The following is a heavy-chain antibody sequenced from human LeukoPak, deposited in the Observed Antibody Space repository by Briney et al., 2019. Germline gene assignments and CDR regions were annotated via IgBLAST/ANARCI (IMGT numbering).Heavy chain of an antibody. V-gene: IGHV5-51*01. CDR2: IFPGDSDT. D-gene: IGHD2-2*01. CDR1: GYSFTSYW. Sequence: GESLKISCKSSGYSFTSYWIGWVRQMPGKGLEWMGIIFPGDSDTKYSPSFQGQVTISVDRSISTAYLQWTSLKASDTAMYYCARQVVVPAAFNWFDPWGQGTLVTVSS. J-gene: IGHJ5*02. CDR3: ARQVVVPAAFNWFDP.